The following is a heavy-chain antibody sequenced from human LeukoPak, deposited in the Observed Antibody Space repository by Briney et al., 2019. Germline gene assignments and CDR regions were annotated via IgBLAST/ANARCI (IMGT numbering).Heavy chain of an antibody. V-gene: IGHV1-18*01. CDR1: GYTFTSYG. Sequence: ASVKVSCKASGYTFTSYGISWVRQAPGQGLEWMGWISAYNGNTNYAQKLQGRVTMTRDTSISTAYMELSRLRSDDTAVYYCARDRKYDFWSGYEPTYYYYYMDVWGKGTTVTVSS. J-gene: IGHJ6*03. CDR3: ARDRKYDFWSGYEPTYYYYYMDV. CDR2: ISAYNGNT. D-gene: IGHD3-3*01.